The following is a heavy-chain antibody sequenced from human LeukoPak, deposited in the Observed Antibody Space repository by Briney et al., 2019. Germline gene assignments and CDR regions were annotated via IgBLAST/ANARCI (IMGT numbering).Heavy chain of an antibody. CDR1: GYTFTSYD. J-gene: IGHJ4*02. V-gene: IGHV1-8*02. Sequence: ASVKVSCKASGYTFTSYDINWVRQATGQGLEWMGWMNPNSGNTGYAQKFQGRVTITRNTSISTAYMELSSLRSEDTAVYHCAKGTGDTGYYFDKWGQGTLVTVSS. CDR3: AKGTGDTGYYFDK. D-gene: IGHD1-1*01. CDR2: MNPNSGNT.